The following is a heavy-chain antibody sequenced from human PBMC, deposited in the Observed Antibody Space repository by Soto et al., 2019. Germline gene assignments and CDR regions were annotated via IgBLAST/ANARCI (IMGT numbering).Heavy chain of an antibody. V-gene: IGHV3-30-3*01. D-gene: IGHD2-2*01. Sequence: GGDLRLSCAATGFAFSSYAMEMVRLAPGKELEWVAVISYDGSNKYYADSVKGRFTISRDNSKNTLYLQMNSLRAEDTAVYYCARDGIVPAGGSLQGYFDYWGQGTLVTVSS. CDR2: ISYDGSNK. CDR1: GFAFSSYA. J-gene: IGHJ4*02. CDR3: ARDGIVPAGGSLQGYFDY.